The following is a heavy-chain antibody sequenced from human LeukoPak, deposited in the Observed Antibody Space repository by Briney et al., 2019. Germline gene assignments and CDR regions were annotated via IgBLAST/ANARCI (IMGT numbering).Heavy chain of an antibody. D-gene: IGHD6-19*01. CDR3: AKAFAAQQWLTLDY. CDR2: ISGSGGST. J-gene: IGHJ4*02. Sequence: GGSLRLSCAASGFTFSSYAMSWVRQAPGKGLEWVSAISGSGGSTYYADSVKGRFTISRDNSKNTLYLQMNSLRAEDTAVYYCAKAFAAQQWLTLDYWGQGTLVTVSS. CDR1: GFTFSSYA. V-gene: IGHV3-23*01.